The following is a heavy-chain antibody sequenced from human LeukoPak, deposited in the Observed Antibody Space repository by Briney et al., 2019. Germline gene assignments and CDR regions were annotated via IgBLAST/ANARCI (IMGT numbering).Heavy chain of an antibody. Sequence: PGGSLRLSCAASGFTFSSYGMSWVRQAPGKGLEWVSAISGSGGSTYYADSVKGRFTISRDNSKNTLYLQMNSLRAEDTAVYYCAKDRFSEYGDYYFDYWGQGTLVTVSS. J-gene: IGHJ4*02. D-gene: IGHD4-17*01. CDR1: GFTFSSYG. CDR3: AKDRFSEYGDYYFDY. V-gene: IGHV3-23*01. CDR2: ISGSGGST.